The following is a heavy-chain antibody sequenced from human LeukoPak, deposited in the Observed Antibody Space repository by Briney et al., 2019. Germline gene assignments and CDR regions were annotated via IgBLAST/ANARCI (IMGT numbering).Heavy chain of an antibody. D-gene: IGHD4-23*01. J-gene: IGHJ4*02. V-gene: IGHV3-64D*06. Sequence: GGSLRLSCAASGFTFSSYAMHWVRQAPGKGLECVSAITGDGGRTYYADSVKGRFTISRDNSKNTLYLQMNSLRAEDTAVYYCVKDPFYGGNPLYYFDYWGQGTLVTVSS. CDR1: GFTFSSYA. CDR2: ITGDGGRT. CDR3: VKDPFYGGNPLYYFDY.